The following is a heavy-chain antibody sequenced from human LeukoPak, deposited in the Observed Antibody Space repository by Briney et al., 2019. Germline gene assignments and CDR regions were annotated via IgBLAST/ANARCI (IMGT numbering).Heavy chain of an antibody. CDR1: GFTFSSYG. J-gene: IGHJ4*02. D-gene: IGHD5-18*01. Sequence: PGRSLRLSCAASGFTFSSYGMHWVRQAPGKGLEWVAVISYDGSNKYYADSVKGRFTISRDNSKNTLYLQMNSLRAEDTAVYYCARADTAMVFDYWGQGTLVTVSS. CDR2: ISYDGSNK. CDR3: ARADTAMVFDY. V-gene: IGHV3-30*03.